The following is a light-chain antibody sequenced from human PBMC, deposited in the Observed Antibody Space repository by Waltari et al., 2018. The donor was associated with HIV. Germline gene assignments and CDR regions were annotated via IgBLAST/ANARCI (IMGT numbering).Light chain of an antibody. V-gene: IGLV3-1*01. Sequence: SYDLTQPPSVSVSSGQTATVTCSGVNLEYKYVSWYQQRSGQSPILVSYGDNKRPSGNPERCSGSTSGDTVTLTSKEIQALDDAEYVCQAWDSGIVVFGGGTKLSV. CDR1: NLEYKY. J-gene: IGLJ2*01. CDR3: QAWDSGIVV. CDR2: GDN.